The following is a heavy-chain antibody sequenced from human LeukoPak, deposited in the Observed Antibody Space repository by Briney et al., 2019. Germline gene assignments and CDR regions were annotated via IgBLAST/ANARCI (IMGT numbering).Heavy chain of an antibody. V-gene: IGHV3-23*01. CDR3: AKNGDRGAYCSGGSCYPYYYYNMDV. CDR2: ISSTGGTA. J-gene: IGHJ6*03. CDR1: GFTFSSFG. Sequence: GGSLRLSCAASGFTFSSFGMSWVRQAPGKGLEWVSAISSTGGTAYYADSVKGRFTISRDNSKNTLYLQMNSLRAEDTAIYYCAKNGDRGAYCSGGSCYPYYYYNMDVWGKGTTVTFSS. D-gene: IGHD2-15*01.